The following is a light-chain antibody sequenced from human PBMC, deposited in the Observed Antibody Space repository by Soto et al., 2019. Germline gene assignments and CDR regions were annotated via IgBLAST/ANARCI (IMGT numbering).Light chain of an antibody. CDR3: QQYNDWPPT. V-gene: IGKV3-15*01. CDR2: GAS. J-gene: IGKJ1*01. CDR1: QSVSSN. Sequence: EIVMTQSPATLSVSPGERATLSFRASQSVSSNLAWYQQKPGRAPRLLIYGASTRATGMPARFSGSGSGTEFTLTISSLQSEDFAVYYCQQYNDWPPTFGQGTKV.